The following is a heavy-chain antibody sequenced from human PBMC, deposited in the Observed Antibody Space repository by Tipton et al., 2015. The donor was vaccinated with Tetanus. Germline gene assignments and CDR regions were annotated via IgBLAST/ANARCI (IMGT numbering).Heavy chain of an antibody. J-gene: IGHJ4*02. V-gene: IGHV3-23*01. D-gene: IGHD4-23*01. CDR3: GKQNGGRWVVDH. Sequence: SLRLSCAASGFTFSSDAMTWVRQAPGKGLEWVSAISPTGDETYYADSVKGRFTISRDNAKNSLYLQMNSLSADDTAVYYCGKQNGGRWVVDHWGQGTLVTVSS. CDR1: GFTFSSDA. CDR2: ISPTGDET.